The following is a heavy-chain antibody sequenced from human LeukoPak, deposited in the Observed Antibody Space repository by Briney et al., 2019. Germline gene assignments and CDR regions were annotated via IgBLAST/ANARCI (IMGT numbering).Heavy chain of an antibody. D-gene: IGHD2/OR15-2a*01. V-gene: IGHV4-59*01. CDR1: GGSFGNYY. J-gene: IGHJ3*02. Sequence: SETLSLTCTVSGGSFGNYYWSWIRRPPGKGLEWIGYIYDSGTTNYNPSLKSRVTISVDTSKNQFSLKLSSVTAADTAVYYCARDFSAAFDIWGQGTMVTVSS. CDR2: IYDSGTT. CDR3: ARDFSAAFDI.